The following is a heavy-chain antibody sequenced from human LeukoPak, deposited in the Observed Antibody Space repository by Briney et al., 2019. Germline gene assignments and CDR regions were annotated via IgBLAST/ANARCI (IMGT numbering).Heavy chain of an antibody. J-gene: IGHJ2*01. D-gene: IGHD6-13*01. CDR2: ICYSGST. Sequence: SETLSLTCTVSGGSISSSSYYWGWIRQPPGKGLEWIGSICYSGSTYYNPSLKSRVTISVDTSKNQFSLKLSSVTAADTAVYYCARDQGIAAGDWYFDLWGRGTLVTVSS. CDR3: ARDQGIAAGDWYFDL. CDR1: GGSISSSSYY. V-gene: IGHV4-39*02.